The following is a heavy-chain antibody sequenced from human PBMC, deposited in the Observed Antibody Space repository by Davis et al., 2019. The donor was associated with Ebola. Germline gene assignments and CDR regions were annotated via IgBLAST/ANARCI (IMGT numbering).Heavy chain of an antibody. CDR3: ARDAPIAARPSDYYYGMDV. Sequence: PGGSLRLSCAASGFTFSSYEMNWVRQAPGKGLEWVSYISSSGSTIYYADSVKGRFTISRDNAKNSLYLQMNSLRAEDTAVYYCARDAPIAARPSDYYYGMDVWGQGTTVTVSS. J-gene: IGHJ6*02. V-gene: IGHV3-48*03. CDR2: ISSSGSTI. CDR1: GFTFSSYE. D-gene: IGHD6-6*01.